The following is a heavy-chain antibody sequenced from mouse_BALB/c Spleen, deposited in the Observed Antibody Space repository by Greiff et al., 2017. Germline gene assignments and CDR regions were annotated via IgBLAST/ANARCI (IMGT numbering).Heavy chain of an antibody. CDR2: IDPENGDT. D-gene: IGHD1-1*01. J-gene: IGHJ4*01. CDR3: EGDGSSDGAMDY. CDR1: GFNIKDYY. Sequence: EVQLQQSGAELVRSGASVKLSCTASGFNIKDYYMHWVKQRPEQGLEWIGWIDPENGDTEYAPKFQGKATMTADTSSNTAYLQLSSLTSEDTAVYYCEGDGSSDGAMDYWGQGTSVTVSS. V-gene: IGHV14-4*02.